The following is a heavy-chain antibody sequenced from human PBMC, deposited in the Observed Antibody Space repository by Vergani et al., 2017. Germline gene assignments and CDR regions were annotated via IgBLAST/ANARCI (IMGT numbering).Heavy chain of an antibody. J-gene: IGHJ2*01. V-gene: IGHV4-30-4*01. D-gene: IGHD6-19*01. CDR3: ARGAVAGTSRGYFDL. CDR1: GDSISSGVYY. Sequence: QVQLQESGPGLVKPSQTLSLTCSVPGDSISSGVYYWNWIRQPPGKGLGWIGEIKHRGSTNYNPSLKSRVTISVDTSKNQFSRMRSSVTAANTAVYYCARGAVAGTSRGYFDLWSRGTLVTVSS. CDR2: IKHRGST.